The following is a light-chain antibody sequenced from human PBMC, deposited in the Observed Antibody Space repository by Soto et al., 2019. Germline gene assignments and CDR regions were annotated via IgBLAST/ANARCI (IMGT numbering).Light chain of an antibody. CDR1: QTISSW. Sequence: LYRSGRHRVNRTCRASQTISSWLAWYQQEPGKAPKLLIYKASTLKSGVPSRFSGSGSGTEFTLTTSIPAPDDIATYYRQDYNRYSEEFRQGTKVDIK. CDR3: QDYNRYSEE. V-gene: IGKV1-5*03. J-gene: IGKJ1*01. CDR2: KAS.